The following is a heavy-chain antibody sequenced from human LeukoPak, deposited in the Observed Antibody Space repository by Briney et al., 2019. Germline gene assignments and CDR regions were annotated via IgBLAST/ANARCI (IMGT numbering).Heavy chain of an antibody. Sequence: GGSLRLSCTVSGFTVSSNSMSWVRQAPGKGLEWVSFIYSDNTHYSDSVKGRFTISRDNSKNTLYLQMNSLRAEDTAVYYCARRAGAYSHPYDYWGQGALVTVSS. CDR1: GFTVSSNS. V-gene: IGHV3-53*01. J-gene: IGHJ4*02. CDR3: ARRAGAYSHPYDY. D-gene: IGHD4/OR15-4a*01. CDR2: IYSDNT.